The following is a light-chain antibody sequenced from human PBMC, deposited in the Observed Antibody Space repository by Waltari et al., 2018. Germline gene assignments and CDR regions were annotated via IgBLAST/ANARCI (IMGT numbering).Light chain of an antibody. CDR2: DAS. CDR1: EDVSIY. CDR3: QQRRNWPPLT. Sequence: ETVLTQSPATLSLSPGERATLSCRASEDVSIYLAWYQQKPGQAPRLLIYDASNRATGIPTRFSGSGSGTDFTLTISSLEPEDFALYYCQQRRNWPPLTFGGGTKVE. V-gene: IGKV3-11*01. J-gene: IGKJ4*01.